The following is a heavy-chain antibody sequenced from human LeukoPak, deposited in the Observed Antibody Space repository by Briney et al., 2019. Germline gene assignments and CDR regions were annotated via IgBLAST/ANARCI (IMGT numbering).Heavy chain of an antibody. CDR2: ISSNGAYI. CDR3: AREGGFHYDSSGDAFDI. D-gene: IGHD3-22*01. CDR1: GFNFSRFT. J-gene: IGHJ3*02. V-gene: IGHV3-21*01. Sequence: PGGSLRLSCAASGFNFSRFTMNWVRQAPGKGLEWVSSISSNGAYIYYADSLRGRLTISRDNAKNSLYLQVNRLGAEDTAVYYCAREGGFHYDSSGDAFDIWGQGTMVTVSS.